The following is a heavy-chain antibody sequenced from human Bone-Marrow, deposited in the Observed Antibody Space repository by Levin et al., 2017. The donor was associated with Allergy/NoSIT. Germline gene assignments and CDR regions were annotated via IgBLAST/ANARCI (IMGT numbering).Heavy chain of an antibody. CDR3: ARESSGWRDVDDAFDM. CDR2: ISSSSSDI. V-gene: IGHV3-21*01. CDR1: GFTLRIYS. J-gene: IGHJ3*02. Sequence: GGSLRLSCEASGFTLRIYSVSWVRRAPGKGLEWVSSISSSSSDIHYRDSVKGRFTISRDNAKIYLQMNRLRVDDTAHYYCARESSGWRDVDDAFDMWGRGTMVTVSA. D-gene: IGHD6-19*01.